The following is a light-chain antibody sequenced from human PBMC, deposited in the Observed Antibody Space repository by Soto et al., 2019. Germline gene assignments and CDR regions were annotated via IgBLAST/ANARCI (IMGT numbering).Light chain of an antibody. J-gene: IGKJ1*01. CDR1: QSVSGN. V-gene: IGKV3-15*01. Sequence: EIVMRQSPATPAVSPGERATLSCRASQSVSGNLAWYQQKPGQAPRLLIYGASTRATGIPARFSGSGSGTEFTLTISSLQSEDFALYYCQQYNNWLWTFGQGTKVDIK. CDR2: GAS. CDR3: QQYNNWLWT.